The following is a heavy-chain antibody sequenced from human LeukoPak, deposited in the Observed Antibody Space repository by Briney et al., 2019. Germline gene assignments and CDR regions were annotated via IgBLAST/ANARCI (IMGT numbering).Heavy chain of an antibody. J-gene: IGHJ4*02. Sequence: GGSLRLSCAASGFTFSNYWMSWVRQASGKGLEWVANIKQDGSEKYYVDSVKGRFTISRDSAKNSLFLQMNGLRAEDTAVYYCATKLPAAGRGFDYWGQGTLVTVSS. CDR2: IKQDGSEK. V-gene: IGHV3-7*03. CDR1: GFTFSNYW. CDR3: ATKLPAAGRGFDY. D-gene: IGHD6-13*01.